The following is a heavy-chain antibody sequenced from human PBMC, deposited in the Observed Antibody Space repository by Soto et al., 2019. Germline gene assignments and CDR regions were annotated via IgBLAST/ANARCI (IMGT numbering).Heavy chain of an antibody. Sequence: GGSLRLPCAASGFTFSSYEMNWVRQAPGKGLEWASYISSSGSTIYYADSVKGRFTISRDNAKNSLYLQMDSLRAEDTALYYCAKTLYRSSSGVFDPWGQGTLVTVSS. V-gene: IGHV3-48*03. CDR2: ISSSGSTI. CDR3: AKTLYRSSSGVFDP. CDR1: GFTFSSYE. J-gene: IGHJ5*02. D-gene: IGHD1-26*01.